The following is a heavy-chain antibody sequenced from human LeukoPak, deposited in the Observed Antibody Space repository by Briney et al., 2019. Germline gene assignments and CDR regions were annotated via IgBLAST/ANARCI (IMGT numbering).Heavy chain of an antibody. D-gene: IGHD6-13*01. J-gene: IGHJ4*02. V-gene: IGHV1-2*06. Sequence: ASVKVSCKASGYTFIDYFMHWVRQAPGQGLEWMGRINPNSGGTNYAQKFQGRVTMTRDTSISTAYMELSRLRSDDTAVYYCARELAAAAGLWGQGTLVTVSS. CDR3: ARELAAAAGL. CDR2: INPNSGGT. CDR1: GYTFIDYF.